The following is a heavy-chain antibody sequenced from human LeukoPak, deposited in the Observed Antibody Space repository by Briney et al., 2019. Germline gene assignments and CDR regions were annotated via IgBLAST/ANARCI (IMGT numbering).Heavy chain of an antibody. CDR3: ASLDCSSTSCPFDY. V-gene: IGHV4-31*03. J-gene: IGHJ4*02. CDR1: GGSISSGGYY. D-gene: IGHD2-2*01. Sequence: PSQTLSLTCTVSGGSISSGGYYWSWIRQHPGKGLEWIGYIYYSGSTYHNPSLKSRVTISVDTSKNQFSLKLSSVTAADTAVYYCASLDCSSTSCPFDYWGQGTLVTVSS. CDR2: IYYSGST.